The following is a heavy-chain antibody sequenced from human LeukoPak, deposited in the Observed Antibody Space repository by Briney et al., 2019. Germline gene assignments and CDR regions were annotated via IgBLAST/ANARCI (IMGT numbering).Heavy chain of an antibody. CDR3: AKTGAVAGTNYFDY. J-gene: IGHJ4*02. CDR1: RFTFSSYA. CDR2: ISGSGGST. D-gene: IGHD6-19*01. Sequence: GGSLRLSCAASRFTFSSYAMSWVRQAPGKGLEWVSAISGSGGSTYYADSVKGRFTISRDNSKNTLYLQMNSLRAEDTAVYYCAKTGAVAGTNYFDYWGQGTLVTVSS. V-gene: IGHV3-23*01.